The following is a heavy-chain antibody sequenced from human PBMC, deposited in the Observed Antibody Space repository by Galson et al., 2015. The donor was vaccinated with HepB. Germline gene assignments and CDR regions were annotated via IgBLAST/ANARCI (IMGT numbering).Heavy chain of an antibody. CDR3: ARVSITMLQGVPNWFDP. J-gene: IGHJ5*02. D-gene: IGHD3-10*01. CDR2: INPSGGST. CDR1: GYTFTTYY. Sequence: SVKVSCKASGYTFTTYYMHWVRQAPGQGLEWMGIINPSGGSTSYAQKFQGRVTMTRDTSTSTVYMELSSLRSEDTAIYYCARVSITMLQGVPNWFDPWGQGTLVTVSS. V-gene: IGHV1-46*01.